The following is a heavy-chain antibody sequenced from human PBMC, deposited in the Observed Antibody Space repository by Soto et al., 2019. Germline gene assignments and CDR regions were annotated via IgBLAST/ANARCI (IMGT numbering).Heavy chain of an antibody. CDR2: INPNSGGT. Sequence: ASVKVSCKASGYTFTGYYMHWVRQAPGQGLEWMGWINPNSGGTNYAQKFQGWVTMTRDTSISTAYMELSRLRSDDTAVYYCARVVRIAAAGPLDYWGQGTLVTVSS. CDR1: GYTFTGYY. J-gene: IGHJ4*02. D-gene: IGHD6-13*01. V-gene: IGHV1-2*04. CDR3: ARVVRIAAAGPLDY.